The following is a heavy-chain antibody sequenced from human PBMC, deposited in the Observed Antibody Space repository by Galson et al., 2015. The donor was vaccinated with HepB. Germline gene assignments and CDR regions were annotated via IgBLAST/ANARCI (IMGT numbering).Heavy chain of an antibody. CDR2: ISGSGNII. V-gene: IGHV3-11*01. Sequence: SLRLSCAASGFSFSDYYMNWIRQAPGKGLEWVSYISGSGNIIYSRDSVKGRFTISRDNAKNSLYLQMNNLRAEDTAVYYCARWGGYGDPFTFDNWGQGTPVIVSS. J-gene: IGHJ4*02. CDR3: ARWGGYGDPFTFDN. CDR1: GFSFSDYY. D-gene: IGHD4-17*01.